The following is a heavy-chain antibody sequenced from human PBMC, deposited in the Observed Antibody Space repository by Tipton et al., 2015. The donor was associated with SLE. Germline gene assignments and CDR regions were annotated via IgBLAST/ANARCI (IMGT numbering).Heavy chain of an antibody. V-gene: IGHV4-34*01. J-gene: IGHJ4*02. CDR3: ASPVGARAY. CDR2: IYYSGST. D-gene: IGHD1-26*01. Sequence: LRLSCAVYGGSFSGYYWSWIRQPPGKGLEWIGSIYYSGSTYYNPSLKSRVTISVDTSKNQFSLKLSSVTAADTAVYYCASPVGARAYWGQGTLVTVSS. CDR1: GGSFSGYY.